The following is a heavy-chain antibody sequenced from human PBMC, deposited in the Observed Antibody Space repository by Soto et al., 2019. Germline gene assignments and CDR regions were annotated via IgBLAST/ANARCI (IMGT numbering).Heavy chain of an antibody. V-gene: IGHV3-30*18. CDR1: GFTFSSYG. J-gene: IGHJ4*02. CDR3: AKDYYDNSGYFPYYFDY. Sequence: QVQLVESGGGVVQPGRSLRLSCAASGFTFSSYGMHWVRQAPGKGREWVAVISYDGSNKYYADSVKGRFTISRDNSKNTLYLQMNGLRAEDTAVYYCAKDYYDNSGYFPYYFDYRGQGTLVTVST. D-gene: IGHD3-22*01. CDR2: ISYDGSNK.